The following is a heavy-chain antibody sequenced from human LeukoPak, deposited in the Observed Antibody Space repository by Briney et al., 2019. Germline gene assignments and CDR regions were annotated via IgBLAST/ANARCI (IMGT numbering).Heavy chain of an antibody. D-gene: IGHD1-26*01. V-gene: IGHV3-23*01. CDR2: IYENGGTT. CDR3: ARELGSYYRYFDY. CDR1: GFTFRSHA. Sequence: GGSLRLSCVGSGFTFRSHAMSWVRQAPEKGLEFVSGIYENGGTTYYADSVKGRFSISRDNSKNTLYLQMNSLRAEDTAVYYCARELGSYYRYFDYWGQGTLVTVSS. J-gene: IGHJ4*02.